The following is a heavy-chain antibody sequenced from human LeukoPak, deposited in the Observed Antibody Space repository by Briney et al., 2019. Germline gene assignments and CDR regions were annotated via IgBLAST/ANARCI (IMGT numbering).Heavy chain of an antibody. J-gene: IGHJ4*02. D-gene: IGHD3-3*01. V-gene: IGHV3-48*02. CDR3: ARDADYDFWSGYNVFDY. CDR2: ISSSSSTI. Sequence: GGSLRLSCAASGFTFSSYNMNWVRQAPGKGLEWVSYISSSSSTIYYADSVKGRFTISRDNAKNSLYLQMNSLRDEDTAVYYCARDADYDFWSGYNVFDYWGQGTLVTVSS. CDR1: GFTFSSYN.